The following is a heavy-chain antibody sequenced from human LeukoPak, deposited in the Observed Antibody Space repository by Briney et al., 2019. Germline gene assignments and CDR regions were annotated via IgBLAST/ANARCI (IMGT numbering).Heavy chain of an antibody. J-gene: IGHJ5*02. D-gene: IGHD3-10*01. CDR2: INHSGST. Sequence: PSETLSLTCAVYGGSFSNYYWSWIRQPPGKGLEWIGEINHSGSTNYNPSLKSRVTISVDTSKNQFSLKLSSVTAADTAVYYCARVWEVRGVIISWFDPWGRGTLVTVSS. CDR1: GGSFSNYY. CDR3: ARVWEVRGVIISWFDP. V-gene: IGHV4-34*01.